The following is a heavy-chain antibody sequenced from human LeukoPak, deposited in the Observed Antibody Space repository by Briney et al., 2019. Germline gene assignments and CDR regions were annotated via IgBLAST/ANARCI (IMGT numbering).Heavy chain of an antibody. V-gene: IGHV4-34*01. J-gene: IGHJ4*02. CDR1: GGSFSGYY. CDR2: INHSGST. D-gene: IGHD5-12*01. CDR3: ARGLYGGYVVDY. Sequence: SETLSLTCTVYGGSFSGYYWSWIRQPPGKGLEWIGEINHSGSTNYNPSLKSRVTISVDTSKNQFSLKLSSVTAADTAVYYCARGLYGGYVVDYWGQGTLVTVSS.